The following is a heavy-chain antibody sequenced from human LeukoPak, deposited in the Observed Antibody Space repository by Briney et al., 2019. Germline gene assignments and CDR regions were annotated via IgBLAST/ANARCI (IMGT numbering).Heavy chain of an antibody. CDR1: GGTFSSYA. Sequence: ASVKVSCKASGGTFSSYAISWVRQAPGQGLEWMGGIIPIFGTANYAQKFQGRVTITADKSTSTAYMELSSLRSEDTAVYYCARDRRSSGWDAFDIWGQGTMVTVSS. V-gene: IGHV1-69*06. D-gene: IGHD6-19*01. CDR3: ARDRRSSGWDAFDI. J-gene: IGHJ3*02. CDR2: IIPIFGTA.